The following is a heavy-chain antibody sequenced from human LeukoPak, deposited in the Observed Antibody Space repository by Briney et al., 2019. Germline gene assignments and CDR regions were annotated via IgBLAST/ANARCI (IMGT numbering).Heavy chain of an antibody. CDR1: GYTFTGYY. V-gene: IGHV1-2*02. D-gene: IGHD3-22*01. CDR2: INPASGAT. CDR3: ASYYDSSGYHPSRFDY. J-gene: IGHJ4*02. Sequence: ASVKVSCKASGYTFTGYYMHWVRQAPGQGLEWVGWINPASGATYYAQKVQDRVTMTRDTSITTGYMELSRRISDDTAMYYCASYYDSSGYHPSRFDYWGQGTLVTVSS.